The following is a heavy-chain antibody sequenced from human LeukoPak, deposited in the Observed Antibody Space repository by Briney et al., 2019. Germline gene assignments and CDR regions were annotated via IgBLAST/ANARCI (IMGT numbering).Heavy chain of an antibody. CDR2: ISGSGGST. V-gene: IGHV3-23*01. D-gene: IGHD4-17*01. CDR1: GFTFSSYA. J-gene: IGHJ4*02. Sequence: GGSLRLSCAASGFTFSSYAMSWVRQAPGKGLEWVSAISGSGGSTYYADSVKGRFTISRDNAKNSLYLQMNSLRAEDTAVYYCARGGVYGDYFDYWGQGTLVTVSS. CDR3: ARGGVYGDYFDY.